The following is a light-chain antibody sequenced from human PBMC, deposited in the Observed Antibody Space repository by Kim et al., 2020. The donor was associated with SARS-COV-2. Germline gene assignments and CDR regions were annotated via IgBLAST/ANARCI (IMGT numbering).Light chain of an antibody. CDR1: SLRSYY. J-gene: IGLJ2*01. CDR2: GRN. Sequence: SSELTQDPTVSVALGQTVRITCQGDSLRSYYATWYQQKPRQAPVLVIYGRNNRPSGIPDRFSGSASGNTASLSLSGDQAEDEAEFYCQSRDSGGDVVFGGGTQLT. CDR3: QSRDSGGDVV. V-gene: IGLV3-19*01.